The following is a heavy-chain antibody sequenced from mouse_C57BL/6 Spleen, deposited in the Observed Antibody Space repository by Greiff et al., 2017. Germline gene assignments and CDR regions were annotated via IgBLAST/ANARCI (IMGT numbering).Heavy chain of an antibody. CDR2: IYPGSGST. CDR3: ASLYGYDGYFDY. V-gene: IGHV1-55*01. D-gene: IGHD2-2*01. J-gene: IGHJ2*01. Sequence: QVQLQQPGAELVKPGASVKMSCKASGYTFTSYWITWVKQRPGQGLEWIGDIYPGSGSTNYNEKFKSKATLTVDTSSSTAYMQLSSLTSEDSAVFYCASLYGYDGYFDYWGQGTTLTVSS. CDR1: GYTFTSYW.